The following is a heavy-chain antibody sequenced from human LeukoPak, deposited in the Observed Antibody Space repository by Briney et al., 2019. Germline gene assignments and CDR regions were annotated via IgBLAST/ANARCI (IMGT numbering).Heavy chain of an antibody. V-gene: IGHV4-59*08. D-gene: IGHD1-26*01. Sequence: PSETLSLTCIVSGASISSHYWSWIRQPPGKGLEWIGYIHYSGSTNYNPSLKSRVTISVDTSKNQFSLKLSSVTAADTAVYYCASQTAVGASPYWGQGILVTVSS. CDR3: ASQTAVGASPY. J-gene: IGHJ4*02. CDR2: IHYSGST. CDR1: GASISSHY.